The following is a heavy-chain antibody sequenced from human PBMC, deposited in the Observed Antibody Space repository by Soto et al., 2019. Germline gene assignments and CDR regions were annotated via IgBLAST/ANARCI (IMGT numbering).Heavy chain of an antibody. J-gene: IGHJ3*02. CDR3: AYDLAAAALGAFDI. CDR2: IIPIFGTA. Sequence: SVKVSCKAAGGTFSSYAISWLRQAPGQGLEWMGGIIPIFGTANYAQKFQGRVTITADESTSTAYMELSSLRSEDTAVYYWAYDLAAAALGAFDIWGQGTMVTVSS. D-gene: IGHD6-13*01. CDR1: GGTFSSYA. V-gene: IGHV1-69*13.